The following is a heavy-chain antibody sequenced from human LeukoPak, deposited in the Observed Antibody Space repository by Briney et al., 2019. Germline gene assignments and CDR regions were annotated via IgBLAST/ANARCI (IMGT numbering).Heavy chain of an antibody. V-gene: IGHV4-59*01. CDR1: GGSISSYC. CDR2: IYYSGST. J-gene: IGHJ4*02. Sequence: SETLSLTCTVSGGSISSYCWSWIRQPPGKGLEWIGYIYYSGSTNYNPSLKSRVTISVDASKNQFSLKLSSVTAADTAVYYCARDMYGDYYFDYWGQGTLVTVSS. CDR3: ARDMYGDYYFDY. D-gene: IGHD4-17*01.